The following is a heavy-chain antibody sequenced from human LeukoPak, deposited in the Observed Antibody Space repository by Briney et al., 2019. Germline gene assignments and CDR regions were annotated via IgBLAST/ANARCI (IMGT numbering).Heavy chain of an antibody. D-gene: IGHD3-3*01. Sequence: SETLSLTCTVSGGSISSGSYYWSWIRQPAGKGLEWIGRIYTSGSTNYNPSLKSRVTISVDTSKNQFSLKLGSVTAADTAVYYCARGYYDFWSGYPYYFDYWGQGTLVTVSS. V-gene: IGHV4-61*02. CDR3: ARGYYDFWSGYPYYFDY. J-gene: IGHJ4*02. CDR2: IYTSGST. CDR1: GGSISSGSYY.